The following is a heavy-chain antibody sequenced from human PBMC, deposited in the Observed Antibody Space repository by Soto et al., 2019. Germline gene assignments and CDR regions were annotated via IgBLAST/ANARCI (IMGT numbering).Heavy chain of an antibody. CDR1: GYTFNNYY. CDR2: LNPRGGSA. Sequence: QVQLVQSGAEVKKPGASVKVSCKPSGYTFNNYYIHWLRQAPGQGLEWMGILNPRGGSASYAQKFQGRLTMTRDTSTTTVDMELRSLRSEDMAVYYCAREASTVAGTFDYWGPGTLVTVSS. J-gene: IGHJ4*02. D-gene: IGHD6-19*01. CDR3: AREASTVAGTFDY. V-gene: IGHV1-46*02.